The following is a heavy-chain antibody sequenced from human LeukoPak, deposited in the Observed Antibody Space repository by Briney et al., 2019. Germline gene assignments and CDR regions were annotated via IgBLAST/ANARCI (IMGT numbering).Heavy chain of an antibody. D-gene: IGHD3-16*02. CDR1: GGSISSYY. CDR3: ARGQGGGYYDYVWGSYRLDY. V-gene: IGHV4-59*01. Sequence: SETLSLTCTVSGGSISSYYWSWIRQPPGKGLEWIGYIYYSGSTNYNPSLKSRVTISVDTSKNQFSLKLSSVTAADTAVYYCARGQGGGYYDYVWGSYRLDYWGQGTLVTVSS. CDR2: IYYSGST. J-gene: IGHJ4*02.